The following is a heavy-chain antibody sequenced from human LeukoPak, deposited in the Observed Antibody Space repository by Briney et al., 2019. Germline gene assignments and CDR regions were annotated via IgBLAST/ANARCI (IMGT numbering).Heavy chain of an antibody. V-gene: IGHV1-69*13. CDR2: IIPIFGTA. CDR1: GYTFTSYY. J-gene: IGHJ5*02. Sequence: VKVSCKASGYTFTSYYMHWVRQAPGQGLEWMGGIIPIFGTANYAQKFQGRVTITADESTSTAYMELSSLRSEDTAVYYCARSYSNYFNWFDPWGQGTLVTISS. D-gene: IGHD4-11*01. CDR3: ARSYSNYFNWFDP.